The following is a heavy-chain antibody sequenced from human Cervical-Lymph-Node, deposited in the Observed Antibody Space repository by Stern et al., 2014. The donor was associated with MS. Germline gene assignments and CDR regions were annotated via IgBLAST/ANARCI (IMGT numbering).Heavy chain of an antibody. Sequence: QVQLQESGPGLVKPSQTLSLTCTVSGDSLSSGAYYWTWIRQHPGKGLEWIGNAFYSGRTHYNPSLKSRFTISLDTSKSQFSLRLTSVTVADTAMYYCVREWRSSQYYGLDVWGQGTTVTVS. CDR2: AFYSGRT. D-gene: IGHD6-13*01. CDR1: GDSLSSGAYY. J-gene: IGHJ6*02. CDR3: VREWRSSQYYGLDV. V-gene: IGHV4-31*03.